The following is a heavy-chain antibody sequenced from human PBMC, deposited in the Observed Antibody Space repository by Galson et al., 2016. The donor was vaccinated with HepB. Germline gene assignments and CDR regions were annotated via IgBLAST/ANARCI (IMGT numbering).Heavy chain of an antibody. D-gene: IGHD6-13*01. J-gene: IGHJ4*02. CDR1: GGSLNGYC. CDR2: INHSGST. CDR3: ARDPGTSWYRR. Sequence: SETLSLTCAVSGGSLNGYCWNWIRQPPGKGPEWIGEINHSGSTKYNPSLKSRVTISIDTSKDQFSLSLRSVTAADTAVYYCARDPGTSWYRRWGQGTLVTVSS. V-gene: IGHV4-34*01.